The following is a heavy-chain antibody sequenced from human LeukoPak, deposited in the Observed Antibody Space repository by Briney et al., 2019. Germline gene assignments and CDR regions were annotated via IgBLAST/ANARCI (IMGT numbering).Heavy chain of an antibody. J-gene: IGHJ6*03. D-gene: IGHD3-3*01. V-gene: IGHV4-59*12. CDR3: ARVVDTYYDFWSGYWGGDYYYYYMDV. CDR2: INYSGST. Sequence: SETLSLTCTVSGGSIISSYYWSWIRQPPGKELEWIGYINYSGSTNYNPSLKSRVTISVDTSKNQFSLKLSSVTAADTAVYYCARVVDTYYDFWSGYWGGDYYYYYMDVWGKGTTVTVSS. CDR1: GGSIISSYY.